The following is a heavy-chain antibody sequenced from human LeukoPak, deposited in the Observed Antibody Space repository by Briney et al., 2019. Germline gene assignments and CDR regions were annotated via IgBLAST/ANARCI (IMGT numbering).Heavy chain of an antibody. V-gene: IGHV1-2*02. CDR3: ASGPVTGSYYHYYYYYMDV. Sequence: ASVKVSCKASGYTFTGYYMHWVRQAPGHGLEWMGWTNPNSGGTNYAQKFQGRVTMTRDTSISTAYMELSRLRSDDTGVYYCASGPVTGSYYHYYYYYMDVWGKGTTVTIS. CDR2: TNPNSGGT. CDR1: GYTFTGYY. D-gene: IGHD3-10*01. J-gene: IGHJ6*03.